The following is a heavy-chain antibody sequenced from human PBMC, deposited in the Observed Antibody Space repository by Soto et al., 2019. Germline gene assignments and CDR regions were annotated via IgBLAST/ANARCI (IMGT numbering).Heavy chain of an antibody. CDR1: GYTFPTYG. J-gene: IGHJ4*02. D-gene: IGHD6-6*01. V-gene: IGHV1-18*01. Sequence: GASVNVSCKASGYTFPTYGISWVLQAPGQGLEWMGWISAYKGNTNYAQKLQGRATMTRDTSTSTAYMELRSLRSDDTAVYYCASRSGQLPYYFDYWGQGTLVTVSS. CDR3: ASRSGQLPYYFDY. CDR2: ISAYKGNT.